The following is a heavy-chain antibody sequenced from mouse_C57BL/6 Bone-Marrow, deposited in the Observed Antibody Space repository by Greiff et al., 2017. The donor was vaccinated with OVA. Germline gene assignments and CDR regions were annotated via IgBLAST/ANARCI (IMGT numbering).Heavy chain of an antibody. V-gene: IGHV14-4*01. CDR1: GFNIKDDY. CDR2: IDPENGDT. J-gene: IGHJ3*01. Sequence: EVQLQQSGAELVRPGASVKLSCTASGFNIKDDYMHWVKQRPEQGLEWIGWIDPENGDTEYASKFQGKATITADTSSNTAYLQLSSLTSEDTAVYYCTNWDVWFAYWGQGTLVTVSA. D-gene: IGHD4-1*01. CDR3: TNWDVWFAY.